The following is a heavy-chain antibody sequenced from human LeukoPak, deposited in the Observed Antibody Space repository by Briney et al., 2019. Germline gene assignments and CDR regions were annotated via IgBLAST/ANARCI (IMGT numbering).Heavy chain of an antibody. Sequence: GASVTVSCKASGYTFTGYYMHWVRQAPGQGLEWMGWINPNSGGTNYAQKFQGRVTMTRDTSISTAYMELSRLRSDDTAVYYCARGASLLWFGELSPYWFDPWGQGTLVTVSS. V-gene: IGHV1-2*02. CDR3: ARGASLLWFGELSPYWFDP. J-gene: IGHJ5*02. D-gene: IGHD3-10*01. CDR2: INPNSGGT. CDR1: GYTFTGYY.